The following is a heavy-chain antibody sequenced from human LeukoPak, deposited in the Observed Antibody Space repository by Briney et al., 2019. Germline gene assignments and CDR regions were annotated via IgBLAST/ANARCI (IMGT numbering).Heavy chain of an antibody. CDR1: GGSFSGYY. V-gene: IGHV4-34*01. J-gene: IGHJ5*02. CDR3: ARGKAAAGRGSWFDP. D-gene: IGHD6-13*01. CDR2: INHGGST. Sequence: SETLSLTCAVYGGSFSGYYWSWIRQPPGKGLEWIGEINHGGSTNYNPSLKSRVTISVDTSKNQFSLKLSSVTAADTAVYYCARGKAAAGRGSWFDPWGQGTLVTVSS.